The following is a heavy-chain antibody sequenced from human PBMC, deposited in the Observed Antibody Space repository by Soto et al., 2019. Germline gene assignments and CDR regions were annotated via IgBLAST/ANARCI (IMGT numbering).Heavy chain of an antibody. V-gene: IGHV3-15*07. CDR2: IKSKTDGGTT. Sequence: GGSLRLSCAASGFTFSNAWMNWVRQAPGKGLEWVGRIKSKTDGGTTDYAAPVKGRFTISRDDSKNTLYLQMNSLKTEDTAVYYCTTDIPHDYGDYVPSGYWGQGTLVTVSS. CDR1: GFTFSNAW. D-gene: IGHD4-17*01. J-gene: IGHJ4*02. CDR3: TTDIPHDYGDYVPSGY.